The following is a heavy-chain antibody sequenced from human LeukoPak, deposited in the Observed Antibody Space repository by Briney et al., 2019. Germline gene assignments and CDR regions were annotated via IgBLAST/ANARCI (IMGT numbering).Heavy chain of an antibody. V-gene: IGHV3-64D*06. Sequence: GGSLRLSCSASGXTFSTYAVHWVRQAPGKGLEYVSAITTNGGTTYYAESSRGRFAISRDNSKNTLYLQMSSLRPEDTAVYYCVKGPGPTVNFYFDFWGQGTLVTVSS. CDR1: GXTFSTYA. D-gene: IGHD4-17*01. CDR2: ITTNGGTT. CDR3: VKGPGPTVNFYFDF. J-gene: IGHJ4*02.